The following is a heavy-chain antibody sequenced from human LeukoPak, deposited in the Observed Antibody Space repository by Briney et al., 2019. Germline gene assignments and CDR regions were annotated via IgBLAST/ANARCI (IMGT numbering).Heavy chain of an antibody. CDR2: IYSSGTT. J-gene: IGHJ5*01. V-gene: IGHV4-59*01. CDR1: GASLRTYY. Sequence: PSETLSLTCTVSGASLRTYYWSWIRQPPGKGLEWIGYIYSSGTTNYNPSLTGRVTITIDTSINQFSLRLRSVTPADTAVYYYVRQRDGDNWEYDSWGQGTLVTVSS. D-gene: IGHD5-24*01. CDR3: VRQRDGDNWEYDS.